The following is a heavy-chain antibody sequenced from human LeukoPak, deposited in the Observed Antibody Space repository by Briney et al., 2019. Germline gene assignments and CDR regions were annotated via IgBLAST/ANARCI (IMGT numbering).Heavy chain of an antibody. V-gene: IGHV4-59*01. D-gene: IGHD6-13*01. CDR1: GGSISSYY. Sequence: SETLSLTCTVSGGSISSYYCSWVRQPPGKGLEWIGYIYYSGSTNYNPSLKSRVTISVDTSKNQFSLKLSSVTAADTAVYYCATSMPGYSSSWHFDYWGQGTLVTVSS. CDR2: IYYSGST. CDR3: ATSMPGYSSSWHFDY. J-gene: IGHJ4*02.